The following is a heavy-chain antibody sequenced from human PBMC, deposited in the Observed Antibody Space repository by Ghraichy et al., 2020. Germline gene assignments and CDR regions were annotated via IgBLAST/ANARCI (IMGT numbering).Heavy chain of an antibody. CDR1: GGSISNYY. CDR3: ARGGEKYSSSYVVY. Sequence: SETLSLTCTVSGGSISNYYWSWIRQPPGKGLEWIGFIYYSGSTNYNPSLKSRVTISVDTSKNQFSLKLTSVTAADTAVYYCARGGEKYSSSYVVYWGPGTLVTVSS. CDR2: IYYSGST. J-gene: IGHJ4*02. V-gene: IGHV4-59*01. D-gene: IGHD6-6*01.